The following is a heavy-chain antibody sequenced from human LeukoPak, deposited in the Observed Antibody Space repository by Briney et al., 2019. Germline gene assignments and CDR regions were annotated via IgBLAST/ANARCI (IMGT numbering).Heavy chain of an antibody. D-gene: IGHD3-10*01. V-gene: IGHV1-46*01. Sequence: GASVKVSCKASGYTLTSNYMHWVRQAPGQGREWMGIINPSGGSTSYAQKFQGRISMTRDTSTNTVYMELSSLRSEDTAVYFCAREQGSTMVRGPVDYWGQGTLVTVSS. CDR1: GYTLTSNY. J-gene: IGHJ4*02. CDR2: INPSGGST. CDR3: AREQGSTMVRGPVDY.